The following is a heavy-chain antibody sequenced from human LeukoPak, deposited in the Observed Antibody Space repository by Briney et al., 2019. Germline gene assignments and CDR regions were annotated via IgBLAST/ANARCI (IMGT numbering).Heavy chain of an antibody. CDR1: GFTFSNYA. CDR3: ARDHSSGWDDY. Sequence: GGSLRLSCAASGFTFSNYAMSWVRQAPGKGLEWVANINQDGSEKYYVDSVKGRFTISRDNAKRSLYLQMNSLRAEDTAIYYCARDHSSGWDDYWGQGTLVSVSS. D-gene: IGHD6-19*01. J-gene: IGHJ4*02. V-gene: IGHV3-7*01. CDR2: INQDGSEK.